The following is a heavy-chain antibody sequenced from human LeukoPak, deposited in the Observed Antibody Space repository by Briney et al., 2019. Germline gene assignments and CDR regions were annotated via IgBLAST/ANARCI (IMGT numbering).Heavy chain of an antibody. V-gene: IGHV1-8*03. CDR1: GYTFISYD. CDR2: MNPNSANT. CDR3: ARGKAGDSGGHRTFDI. Sequence: ASVKVSCKASGYTFISYDIHWVRQATGQGLEWVGWMNPNSANTGYAQKFQGRVTITRNTSISTAYMELSSLRSEDTAVYYCARGKAGDSGGHRTFDIWGQGTMVTVSS. D-gene: IGHD2-15*01. J-gene: IGHJ3*02.